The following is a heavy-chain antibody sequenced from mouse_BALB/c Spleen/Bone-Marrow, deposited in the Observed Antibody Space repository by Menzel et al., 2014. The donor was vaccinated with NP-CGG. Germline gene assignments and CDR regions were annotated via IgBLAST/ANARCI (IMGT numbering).Heavy chain of an antibody. J-gene: IGHJ1*01. Sequence: EVQLQESGGGLVQPGGSLRLSCATSGFTFSDYYMSWVRQPPGKALEWLGFIRNKAKGYTTEYIPSVKGRFTISRDNSQSMLYLQMNPLRAEDSAYYYCARDRNNDIHWYLDVWGAGTTVTVSS. D-gene: IGHD2-12*01. CDR2: IRNKAKGYTT. CDR1: GFTFSDYY. CDR3: ARDRNNDIHWYLDV. V-gene: IGHV7-3*02.